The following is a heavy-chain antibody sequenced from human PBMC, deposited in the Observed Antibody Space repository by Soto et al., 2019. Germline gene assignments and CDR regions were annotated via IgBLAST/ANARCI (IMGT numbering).Heavy chain of an antibody. CDR2: IYYSGST. J-gene: IGHJ5*02. CDR3: ARSLGYCSSTSCYGVFWFAP. V-gene: IGHV4-59*01. CDR1: GGSQSRYH. D-gene: IGHD2-2*01. Sequence: PLEALSRTWKGSGGSQSRYHWGRNRQPPGKGLEWIGYIYYSGSTNYNPSLKSRVTISVDTSKNQFSLKLSSVTAADTAVYYCARSLGYCSSTSCYGVFWFAPWGQGTLVTVSS.